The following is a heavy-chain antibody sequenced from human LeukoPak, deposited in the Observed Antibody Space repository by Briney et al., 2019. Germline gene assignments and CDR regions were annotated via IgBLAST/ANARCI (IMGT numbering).Heavy chain of an antibody. D-gene: IGHD3-10*01. CDR3: ARENGHYSGSGSYYAY. J-gene: IGHJ4*02. Sequence: GGSLRLSCAASGFTFSSYAMSWVRQAPGKELEWVSAISGSGGSTYYADSVKGRFTISRDNSKNTLYLQMDSLRAEDTAVYYCARENGHYSGSGSYYAYWGQGTLVTVSS. CDR1: GFTFSSYA. CDR2: ISGSGGST. V-gene: IGHV3-23*01.